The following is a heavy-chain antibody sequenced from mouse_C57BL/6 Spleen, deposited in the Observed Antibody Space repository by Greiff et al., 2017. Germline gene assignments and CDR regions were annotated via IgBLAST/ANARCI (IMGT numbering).Heavy chain of an antibody. CDR2: IDPSDSYT. Sequence: QVQLQQPGAELVMPGASVKLSCKASGYTFTSYWMHWVKQRPGQGLEWIGAIDPSDSYTNYNQKFKGQSTLTVDKSSSTAYMQLISLPSEDSAVYYCARSGGRPPFDYWGQGTTLTVSS. CDR3: ARSGGRPPFDY. V-gene: IGHV1-69*01. D-gene: IGHD3-1*01. J-gene: IGHJ2*01. CDR1: GYTFTSYW.